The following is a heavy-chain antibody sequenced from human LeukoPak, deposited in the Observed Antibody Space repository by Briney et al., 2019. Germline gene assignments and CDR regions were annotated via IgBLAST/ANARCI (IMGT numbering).Heavy chain of an antibody. V-gene: IGHV1-46*01. CDR1: GYTFTSYY. CDR2: INPSGGST. J-gene: IGHJ4*02. Sequence: ASVKVSCKASGYTFTSYYMHWVRQAPGQGLEWMGIINPSGGSTSYAQKFQGRVTMTRDTSRSTVYMELSSLRSEDTAVYYCARDGTGRGCDYWGQGTLVTVSS. D-gene: IGHD6-13*01. CDR3: ARDGTGRGCDY.